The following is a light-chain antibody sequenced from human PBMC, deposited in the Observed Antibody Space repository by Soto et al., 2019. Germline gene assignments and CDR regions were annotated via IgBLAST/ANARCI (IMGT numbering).Light chain of an antibody. CDR2: GAS. Sequence: EIVLTQSPGTLSLSPGERATLSCRASQSVSSSYLAWYQQKPGQAPRLLIYGASSSATGIPDRFSGSGSGTDFTLTISILEPEDFAVYYCQQYGSSPPSITFGQGTRLEIK. CDR1: QSVSSSY. J-gene: IGKJ5*01. CDR3: QQYGSSPPSIT. V-gene: IGKV3-20*01.